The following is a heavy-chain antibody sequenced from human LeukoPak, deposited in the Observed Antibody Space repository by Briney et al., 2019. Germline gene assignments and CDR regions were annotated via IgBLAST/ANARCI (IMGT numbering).Heavy chain of an antibody. V-gene: IGHV3-30*03. CDR3: ARGLDLGYFQR. J-gene: IGHJ1*01. CDR2: ISYDGSNK. CDR1: GFTFSSYG. Sequence: SLRLSCAASGFTFSSYGMHWVRQAPGKGLEWVAVISYDGSNKYYADSVKGRFTISRDNSKNTLYLQMNSLRVEDTAVYHCARGLDLGYFQRWGQGTLVTVSS. D-gene: IGHD4-11*01.